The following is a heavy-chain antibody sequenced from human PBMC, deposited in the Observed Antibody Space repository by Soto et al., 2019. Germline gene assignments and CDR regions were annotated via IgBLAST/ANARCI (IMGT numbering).Heavy chain of an antibody. D-gene: IGHD4-17*01. CDR2: IIPIPGIA. Sequence: SVKVSCKASGGTFSSYTISWVRQAPGQGLEWMGRIIPIPGIANYAQKFQGRVTITADTSTSTAYMELRSLRSDDTAVYYCARDGRLRWLHSDYWGQGTLVTVSS. V-gene: IGHV1-69*04. CDR3: ARDGRLRWLHSDY. CDR1: GGTFSSYT. J-gene: IGHJ4*02.